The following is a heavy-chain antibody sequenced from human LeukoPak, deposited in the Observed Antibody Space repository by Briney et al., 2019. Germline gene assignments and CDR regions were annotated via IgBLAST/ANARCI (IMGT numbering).Heavy chain of an antibody. CDR2: IYTSGST. CDR3: ASFFVDYYDI. D-gene: IGHD3-10*01. V-gene: IGHV4-4*07. Sequence: SETLSLTCTVSGVSISSYYWNWIRQPAGKGLEWIGHIYTSGSTNYNPSLKSRVTMSVDTSKNQFPLKLSSVIAADTAVYYCASFFVDYYDIWGQGTMVTVSS. CDR1: GVSISSYY. J-gene: IGHJ3*02.